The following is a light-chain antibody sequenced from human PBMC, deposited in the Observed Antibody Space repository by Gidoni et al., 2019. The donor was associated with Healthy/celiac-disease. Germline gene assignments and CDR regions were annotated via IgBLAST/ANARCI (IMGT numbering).Light chain of an antibody. V-gene: IGKV3-20*01. CDR3: QQYGSSPMYT. CDR1: QRVSSSY. J-gene: IGKJ2*01. Sequence: IVLTQSPGTLSLSPGAKATLTCRASQRVSSSYLACYQQKPGQAPRLLIYGASSRATGIPDTFSGSGSGTDFTLTISRLEPEDFAVYYCQQYGSSPMYTFGQGTKLEIK. CDR2: GAS.